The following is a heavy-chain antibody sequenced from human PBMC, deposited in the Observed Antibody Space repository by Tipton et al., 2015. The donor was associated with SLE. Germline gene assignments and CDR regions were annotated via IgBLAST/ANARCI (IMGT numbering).Heavy chain of an antibody. J-gene: IGHJ4*02. V-gene: IGHV3-74*01. CDR1: GFTFNRYW. CDR3: ARIHYYGSGSRDS. D-gene: IGHD3-10*01. CDR2: IDSDGTIT. Sequence: SLRLSCAASGFTFNRYWMHWVRQAPGKGLMWVSRIDSDGTITNYADTVKGRFTISRDNAKDTLYLQMNSLRAEDTAVYYCARIHYYGSGSRDSWGQGTRVTVSS.